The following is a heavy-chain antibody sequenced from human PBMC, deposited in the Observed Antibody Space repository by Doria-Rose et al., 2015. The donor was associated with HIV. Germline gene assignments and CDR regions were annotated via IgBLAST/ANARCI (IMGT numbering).Heavy chain of an antibody. CDR2: IRSEANSGTT. CDR1: FGDYA. CDR3: SRTGGWGACGPDYPYYYMDV. J-gene: IGHJ6*03. Sequence: FGDYALSWVRQAPGKGLEWVGFIRSEANSGTTEYAASVKGRVSISRDDSKSIAYLQINSLKTEDTAVYFCSRTGGWGACGPDYPYYYMDVWGKGATVTVSS. V-gene: IGHV3-49*04. D-gene: IGHD3-16*01.